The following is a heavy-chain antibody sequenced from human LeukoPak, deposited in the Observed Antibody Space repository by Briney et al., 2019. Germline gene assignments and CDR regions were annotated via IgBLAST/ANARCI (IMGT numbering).Heavy chain of an antibody. Sequence: GGSLRLSCAASGFMFDDYAMDWVRQAPGKGLEWVSGINGIGGGTAYADSVKGRFTISRDNAKNSLYLQMNSLRLEYTALYFCAKWNRQPLVKGWFDPWGQGTLVTVSS. V-gene: IGHV3-9*01. CDR3: AKWNRQPLVKGWFDP. CDR2: INGIGGGT. J-gene: IGHJ5*02. D-gene: IGHD6-13*01. CDR1: GFMFDDYA.